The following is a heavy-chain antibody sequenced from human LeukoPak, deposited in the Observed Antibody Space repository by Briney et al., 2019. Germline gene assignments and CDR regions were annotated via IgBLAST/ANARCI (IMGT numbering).Heavy chain of an antibody. Sequence: SETLSLTCSVFGGSISSSSYYWGWIRQPPGKGLEWIGTIYYSGSSYYNPSLKSRVTISVDTSKNQFSLKLTSVTAADTAVYYCARRDCTSTTCYAGSYYFDYWGQGTLVTVSS. CDR2: IYYSGSS. CDR3: ARRDCTSTTCYAGSYYFDY. J-gene: IGHJ4*02. D-gene: IGHD2-2*01. CDR1: GGSISSSSYY. V-gene: IGHV4-39*01.